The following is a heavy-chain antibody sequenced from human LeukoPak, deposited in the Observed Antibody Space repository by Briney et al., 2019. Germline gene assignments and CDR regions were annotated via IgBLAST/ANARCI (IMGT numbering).Heavy chain of an antibody. CDR2: IKEDGNEK. D-gene: IGHD3-22*01. V-gene: IGHV3-7*01. J-gene: IGHJ6*03. CDR1: GLTFSIYW. Sequence: GGSLRLSCAASGLTFSIYWMTWVRQAPGKGLEWVANIKEDGNEKHYVDSVKGRFTVARDNAKNSLFLQMNSLRAEDAAIYYCSSGSHMDVWGKGTTVSVSS. CDR3: SSGSHMDV.